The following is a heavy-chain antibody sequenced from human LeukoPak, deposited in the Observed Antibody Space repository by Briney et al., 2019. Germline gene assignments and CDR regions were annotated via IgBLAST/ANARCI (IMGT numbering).Heavy chain of an antibody. V-gene: IGHV3-30*02. CDR1: GFSVSEYA. J-gene: IGHJ4*02. CDR2: IRYDGSNK. Sequence: GGCLRLSCTGSGFSVSEYAPEWVGPAKGKGLEWVAFIRYDGSNKYYADSVKGRFTISRDNSKNTLYLQMNSLRAEDTAVYYCAKDRSYYFDYWGQGTLVTVSS. CDR3: AKDRSYYFDY.